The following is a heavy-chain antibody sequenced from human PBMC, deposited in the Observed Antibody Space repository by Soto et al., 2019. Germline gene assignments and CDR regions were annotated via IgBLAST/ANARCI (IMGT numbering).Heavy chain of an antibody. Sequence: EVQLLESGGDLIQPGGSLRLSCAASGFTFSTYAMSWVRQAPGKGLGWVSAISSSGGSTFYADSVKGRFTISRDNSRNTPYLQMTSLRAEDTAIYYCAKYQPMTQPRPYFDYWGQGTLVTVSS. D-gene: IGHD3-22*01. CDR1: GFTFSTYA. V-gene: IGHV3-23*01. J-gene: IGHJ4*02. CDR3: AKYQPMTQPRPYFDY. CDR2: ISSSGGST.